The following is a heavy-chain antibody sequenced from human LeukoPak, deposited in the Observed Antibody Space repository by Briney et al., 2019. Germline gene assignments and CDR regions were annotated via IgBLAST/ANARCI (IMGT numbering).Heavy chain of an antibody. Sequence: PGGSLRLSCVASGFTFSHYWMTWYRQAPGKGLEWVANLNQDGSIQAYGDSVRGRFTISRDKAKNSVYIQMNSLRVEDTAMYVCARDHNVADVWGRGTKVTVSS. CDR3: ARDHNVADV. D-gene: IGHD2-8*01. CDR1: GFTFSHYW. CDR2: LNQDGSIQ. V-gene: IGHV3-7*01. J-gene: IGHJ3*01.